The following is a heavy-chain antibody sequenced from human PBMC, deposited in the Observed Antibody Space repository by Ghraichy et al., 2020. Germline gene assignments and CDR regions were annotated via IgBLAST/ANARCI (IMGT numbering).Heavy chain of an antibody. Sequence: SVKVSCKASGGTFSSYAISWVRQAPGQGLEWMGGIIPISGTANYAQKFQGRVTITADESTSTAYMELSSLRSEDTAVYYCARGGGNRQWLAKYWYFDLWGRGTLVTVSS. J-gene: IGHJ2*01. D-gene: IGHD6-19*01. CDR2: IIPISGTA. CDR1: GGTFSSYA. CDR3: ARGGGNRQWLAKYWYFDL. V-gene: IGHV1-69*13.